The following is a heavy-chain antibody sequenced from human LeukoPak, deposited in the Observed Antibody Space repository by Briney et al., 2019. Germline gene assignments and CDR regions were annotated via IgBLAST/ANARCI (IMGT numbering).Heavy chain of an antibody. CDR3: AKDIKGIGTWVDY. J-gene: IGHJ4*02. Sequence: GRSLRLSCAASGFTFDDYAMHWVRQAPGKGLEWVSGISWNSGSIGYADSVKGRFTISRDSAKNSLYLQMNSLRAEDTALYYCAKDIKGIGTWVDYWGQGTLVTVSS. V-gene: IGHV3-9*01. CDR1: GFTFDDYA. CDR2: ISWNSGSI. D-gene: IGHD3-16*01.